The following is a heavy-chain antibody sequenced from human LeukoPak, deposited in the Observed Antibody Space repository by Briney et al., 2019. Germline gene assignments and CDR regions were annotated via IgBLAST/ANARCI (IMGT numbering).Heavy chain of an antibody. CDR1: GFTFSNAW. V-gene: IGHV3-15*01. D-gene: IGHD5-12*01. CDR2: IKSKTDGGTT. CDR3: TTDLRGYDPFDY. Sequence: PGGSLRLSCAASGFTFSNAWMSWVRQAPGKGLEWVGRIKSKTDGGTTDYAAPVKGRSTISRDDSKNTLYLQMNSLKTEDTAVYYCTTDLRGYDPFDYWGQGTLVTVSS. J-gene: IGHJ4*02.